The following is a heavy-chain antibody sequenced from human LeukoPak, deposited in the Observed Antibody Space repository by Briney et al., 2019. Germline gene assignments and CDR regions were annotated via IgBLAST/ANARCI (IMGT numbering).Heavy chain of an antibody. CDR1: GYTFTSYY. V-gene: IGHV1-46*01. CDR2: INPSGGST. Sequence: GASVKVSCKASGYTFTSYYMHWVQQAPGQGLEWMGIINPSGGSTSYAQKFQGRVTMTRDTSTSTVYMELSSLRSEDTAVYYCGRGEVSWVMTAINFDYWGQGSPVTVSS. CDR3: GRGEVSWVMTAINFDY. D-gene: IGHD2-21*02. J-gene: IGHJ4*02.